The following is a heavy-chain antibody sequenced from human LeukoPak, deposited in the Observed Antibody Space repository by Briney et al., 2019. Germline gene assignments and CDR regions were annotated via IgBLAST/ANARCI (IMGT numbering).Heavy chain of an antibody. CDR3: ARVAVAGTSRYYFDY. J-gene: IGHJ4*02. CDR2: ISSSSSYI. D-gene: IGHD6-19*01. CDR1: GFTFSSYS. Sequence: PGGSLRLSCAASGFTFSSYSMNWVRQAQGKGLEWVSSISSSSSYIYYADSVKGRFTISRDNAKNSLYLQMNSLRAEDTAVYYCARVAVAGTSRYYFDYWGQGTLVTVSS. V-gene: IGHV3-21*01.